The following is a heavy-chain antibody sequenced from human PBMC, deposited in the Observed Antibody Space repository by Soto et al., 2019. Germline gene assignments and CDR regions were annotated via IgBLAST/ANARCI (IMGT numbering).Heavy chain of an antibody. CDR1: GFTVSSNC. Sequence: EVQLVESGGGLIQPGGSLRLSCAASGFTVSSNCMSWVRLAPGKGLEWVPVIYSGGSTYYADSVKGRFTISRDNSKNTGHLQMHSLRAEDTAVYYCARESELPNYDGMDVWGQGNTVTVSS. CDR2: IYSGGST. CDR3: ARESELPNYDGMDV. D-gene: IGHD1-26*01. V-gene: IGHV3-53*01. J-gene: IGHJ6*02.